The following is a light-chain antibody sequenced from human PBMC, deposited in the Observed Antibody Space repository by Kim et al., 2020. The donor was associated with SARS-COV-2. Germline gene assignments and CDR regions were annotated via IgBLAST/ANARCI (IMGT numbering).Light chain of an antibody. CDR3: QQYHTYPYT. CDR1: QSISSW. V-gene: IGKV1-5*03. J-gene: IGKJ2*01. CDR2: KAS. Sequence: DIQMTQSPSALSASVGDRVTITCRASQSISSWLAWYQQKPGKAPKLLIYKASNLETGVPSRFGGSESGTEFTLTISSLQPDDFATYYCQQYHTYPYTFGQGTKLEI.